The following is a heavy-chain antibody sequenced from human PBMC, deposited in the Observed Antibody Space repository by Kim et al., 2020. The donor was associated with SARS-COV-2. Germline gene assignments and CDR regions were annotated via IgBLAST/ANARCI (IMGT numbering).Heavy chain of an antibody. V-gene: IGHV3-23*01. Sequence: VKGRFTISRDNSKNTLYLQMNSLRAEDTAVYYCAKRGNDYVWGSSHGMDVWGQGTTVTVSS. J-gene: IGHJ6*02. D-gene: IGHD3-16*01. CDR3: AKRGNDYVWGSSHGMDV.